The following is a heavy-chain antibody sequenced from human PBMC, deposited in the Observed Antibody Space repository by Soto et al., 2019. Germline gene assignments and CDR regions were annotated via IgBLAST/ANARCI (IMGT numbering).Heavy chain of an antibody. Sequence: GGSLRLSCAASGFTFSSYWMHWVRQAPGKGLVWVSRINSDGSSTSYADSVKGRFTISRDNAKNTLYLQMNSLRAEDTAVYYYARDDEQQLVPSYYYYYYMDVWGKGTTVTVSS. D-gene: IGHD6-13*01. CDR2: INSDGSST. J-gene: IGHJ6*03. CDR3: ARDDEQQLVPSYYYYYYMDV. CDR1: GFTFSSYW. V-gene: IGHV3-74*01.